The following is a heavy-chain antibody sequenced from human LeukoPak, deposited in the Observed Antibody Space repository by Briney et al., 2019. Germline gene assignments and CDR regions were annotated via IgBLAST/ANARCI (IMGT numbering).Heavy chain of an antibody. D-gene: IGHD1-14*01. CDR1: GGSINSYY. V-gene: IGHV4-59*08. CDR2: VYYSGST. J-gene: IGHJ6*02. Sequence: SETLSLTCTVSGGSINSYYWSWIRQPPGKGLEWIGHVYYSGSTDYDPSLKSRVTMSVDTSKNQYSLKLTSVTAADTATYYCARRENLAHWYVMDVWGQGTTVTVSS. CDR3: ARRENLAHWYVMDV.